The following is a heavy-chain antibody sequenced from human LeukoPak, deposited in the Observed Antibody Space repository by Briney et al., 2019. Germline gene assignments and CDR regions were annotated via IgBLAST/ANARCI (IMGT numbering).Heavy chain of an antibody. CDR3: ASGNGYSYGSDY. CDR2: IYHSGST. J-gene: IGHJ4*02. CDR1: GGSISSGGYS. V-gene: IGHV4-30-2*01. D-gene: IGHD5-18*01. Sequence: SETLSLTCAVSGGSISSGGYSWSWIRQPPGKGLEWIGYIYHSGSTYYNPSLKSRVTISVDRSKNQFSLKLSSVTAADTAAYYCASGNGYSYGSDYWGQGTLVTVSS.